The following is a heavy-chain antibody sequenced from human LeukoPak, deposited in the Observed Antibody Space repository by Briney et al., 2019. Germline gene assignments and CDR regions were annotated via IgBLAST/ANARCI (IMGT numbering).Heavy chain of an antibody. Sequence: PSETLSLTCTVSGVSISSYYWSWIRQPPGKGLEWIGYIYYSGSTNYNPSLKSRVTISVDTSKNQFSLKLSSVTAADTAVYYCARGLKAVVTDTMPWFDPWGQGTLVTVSS. D-gene: IGHD4-23*01. V-gene: IGHV4-59*01. CDR1: GVSISSYY. CDR2: IYYSGST. CDR3: ARGLKAVVTDTMPWFDP. J-gene: IGHJ5*02.